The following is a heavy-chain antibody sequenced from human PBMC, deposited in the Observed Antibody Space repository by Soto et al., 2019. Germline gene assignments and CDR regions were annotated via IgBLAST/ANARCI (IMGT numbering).Heavy chain of an antibody. D-gene: IGHD6-13*01. J-gene: IGHJ4*02. CDR1: GVSISSHY. Sequence: QVQLQESGPGLVKPSETLSLICTVSGVSISSHYWSWIRQPPGKGLEWIGYLYYTGSTSYNPSLKLRXSTTIDTSKNQFSLKLTSVTAADTAVYYCARGGASSLPFDYWGQGALVTVSS. CDR3: ARGGASSLPFDY. CDR2: LYYTGST. V-gene: IGHV4-59*11.